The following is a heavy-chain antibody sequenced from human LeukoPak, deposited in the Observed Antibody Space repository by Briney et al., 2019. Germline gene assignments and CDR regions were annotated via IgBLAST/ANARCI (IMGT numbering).Heavy chain of an antibody. D-gene: IGHD1-26*01. CDR3: ARVNGSYLPPYYYFYGMDV. CDR2: ITPSGGST. V-gene: IGHV1-46*01. Sequence: EASVRVSCKASGYTFTSYYMHWVRQAPGQGLEWMGIITPSGGSTSYAQKFQGRVTMSRDTSTSTVYMELSRLRSEDTAVYYCARVNGSYLPPYYYFYGMDVWGQGTTVTVSS. J-gene: IGHJ6*02. CDR1: GYTFTSYY.